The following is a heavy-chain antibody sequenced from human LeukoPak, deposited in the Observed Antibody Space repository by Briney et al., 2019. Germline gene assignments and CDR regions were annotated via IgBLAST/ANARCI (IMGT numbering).Heavy chain of an antibody. CDR3: ARGVPFFQH. J-gene: IGHJ1*01. CDR1: GGSISSSSYY. CDR2: IYYSGST. V-gene: IGHV4-39*07. Sequence: SETLSLTCTVSGGSISSSSYYWGWIRQPPGKGLEWIGSIYYSGSTYYNPSLKSRVTISVDTSKNQFSLKLSSVTAADTAVYYCARGVPFFQHWGQGTLVTVSS.